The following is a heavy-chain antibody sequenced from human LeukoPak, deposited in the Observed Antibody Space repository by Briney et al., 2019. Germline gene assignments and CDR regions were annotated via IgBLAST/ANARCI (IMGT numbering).Heavy chain of an antibody. CDR2: IFPGDSDT. Sequence: GEPTQINSKGTGYSFTSYWNGWGRQIPRKGLEWMGIIFPGDSDTRYSPSFQGQVTISADKSISTASLQWSSLKASDSAMYFCARPRTAGSGFDAMDVWGQGSTVTVCS. V-gene: IGHV5-51*01. CDR1: GYSFTSYW. CDR3: ARPRTAGSGFDAMDV. J-gene: IGHJ6*02. D-gene: IGHD3-22*01.